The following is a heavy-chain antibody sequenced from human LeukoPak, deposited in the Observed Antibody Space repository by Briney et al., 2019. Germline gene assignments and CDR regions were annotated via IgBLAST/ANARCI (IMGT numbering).Heavy chain of an antibody. V-gene: IGHV1-2*02. D-gene: IGHD3-9*01. J-gene: IGHJ4*02. CDR2: IHPNSDGT. Sequence: GASVKVSCKASGYTFTGYYMHWVRQAPGQRLEWMGWIHPNSDGTNYAQKFQGRVTMTRDTSISTAYMELSRLRSDDTAVYYCARDLLPYYDILTGKPLGYWGQGTLVTVSS. CDR1: GYTFTGYY. CDR3: ARDLLPYYDILTGKPLGY.